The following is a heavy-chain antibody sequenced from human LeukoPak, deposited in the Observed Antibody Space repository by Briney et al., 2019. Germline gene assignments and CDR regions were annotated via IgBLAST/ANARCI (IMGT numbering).Heavy chain of an antibody. CDR2: ISWNSGSI. J-gene: IGHJ6*02. CDR3: AILSGTAYYYYGMDV. Sequence: GRSLRLSCAASGFTFYDYAMHWVRQAPGKGLEWVSGISWNSGSIGYADSVKGRFTISRDNAKNSLYLQMNSLRAEDTALYYCAILSGTAYYYYGMDVWGQGTTVTVSS. D-gene: IGHD1-20*01. CDR1: GFTFYDYA. V-gene: IGHV3-9*01.